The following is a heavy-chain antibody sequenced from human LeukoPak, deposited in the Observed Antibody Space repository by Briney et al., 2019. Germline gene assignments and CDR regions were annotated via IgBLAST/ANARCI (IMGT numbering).Heavy chain of an antibody. V-gene: IGHV3-30*02. D-gene: IGHD6-13*01. CDR1: GFTFSSYG. CDR2: IRYDGSNK. Sequence: PGGSLRLSCAASGFTFSSYGMHWVRQAPGKGLEWVAFIRYDGSNKYYADSVKGRFTISRDNSKNTLYLQMNGLRAEDTAVYYCAKGRIAARYFDYWGQGTLVTVSS. J-gene: IGHJ4*02. CDR3: AKGRIAARYFDY.